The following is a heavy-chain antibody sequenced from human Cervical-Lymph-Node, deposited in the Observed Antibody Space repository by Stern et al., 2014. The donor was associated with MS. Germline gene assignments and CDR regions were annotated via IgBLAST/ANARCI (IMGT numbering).Heavy chain of an antibody. V-gene: IGHV2-70*11. CDR3: ARTSRDGYNSYYFDY. CDR1: GFSLSTSGMC. D-gene: IGHD5-24*01. CDR2: IDWDDDK. Sequence: ESGPALVKPTQTLTLTCTFSGFSLSTSGMCVSWIRQPPGQALEWLARIDWDDDKYYSTSLKTRLTISKDTSKNQVVLTMTNMDPVDTATYYCARTSRDGYNSYYFDYWGQGTLVTVSS. J-gene: IGHJ4*02.